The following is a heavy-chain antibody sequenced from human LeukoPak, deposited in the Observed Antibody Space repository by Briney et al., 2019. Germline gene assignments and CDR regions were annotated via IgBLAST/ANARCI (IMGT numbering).Heavy chain of an antibody. V-gene: IGHV4-59*11. CDR2: IYYSGCT. CDR1: GGSISSHY. CDR3: ARDHYDFWRGPASWFDP. Sequence: PSETLSLTCTVSGGSISSHYWSWIRQPPGKGLEWIGYIYYSGCTNYNPSLKSRVTISVDTSKNQFSLKLSSVTAADTAVYYGARDHYDFWRGPASWFDPWGQGTLVTVSS. D-gene: IGHD3-3*01. J-gene: IGHJ5*02.